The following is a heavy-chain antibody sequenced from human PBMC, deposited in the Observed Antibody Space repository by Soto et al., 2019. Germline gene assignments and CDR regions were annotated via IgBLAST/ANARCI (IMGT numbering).Heavy chain of an antibody. D-gene: IGHD1-1*01. CDR2: ISYDGSNK. CDR3: ARGTTTSAFSAMDV. J-gene: IGHJ6*02. Sequence: QVQLVESGGGVVQPGRSLRLSCAASGFTFSNNAMDWVRQAPGKGLEWVAVISYDGSNKYIAESVKGRFTISRDNSKNTLFLPMNSLRAEDTAVYYCARGTTTSAFSAMDVWGQGTKVTVSS. CDR1: GFTFSNNA. V-gene: IGHV3-30-3*01.